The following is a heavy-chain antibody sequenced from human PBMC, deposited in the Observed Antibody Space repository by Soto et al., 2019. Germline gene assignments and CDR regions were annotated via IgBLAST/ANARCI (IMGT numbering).Heavy chain of an antibody. CDR1: GGTFSSYA. Sequence: ASVKVSCKASGGTFSSYAISWVRQAPGQGLEWMGWINAGNGNTKYSQKFQGRVTITRDTSASTAYMELSSLRSEDTAVYYCARDIEDSSGYPACADYWGQGTLVTVSS. J-gene: IGHJ4*02. V-gene: IGHV1-3*01. CDR2: INAGNGNT. CDR3: ARDIEDSSGYPACADY. D-gene: IGHD3-22*01.